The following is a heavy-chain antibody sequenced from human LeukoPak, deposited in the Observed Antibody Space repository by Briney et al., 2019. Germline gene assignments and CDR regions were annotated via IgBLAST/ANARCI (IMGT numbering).Heavy chain of an antibody. Sequence: GGSLRLSCAASGFTVSAKYMSWVRQAPGKGLEWVSVIYSGGDTYYADSVKGRFTISRDNSKNTLYLQMNSLRAEDTAVYYCAKDFGNYGYFDYWGQGTLVTVSS. CDR3: AKDFGNYGYFDY. CDR2: IYSGGDT. V-gene: IGHV3-66*01. J-gene: IGHJ4*02. D-gene: IGHD4-11*01. CDR1: GFTVSAKY.